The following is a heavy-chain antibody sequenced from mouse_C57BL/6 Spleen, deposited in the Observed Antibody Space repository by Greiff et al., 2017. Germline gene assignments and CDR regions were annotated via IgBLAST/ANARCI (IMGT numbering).Heavy chain of an antibody. V-gene: IGHV1-64*01. CDR2: IHPNSGST. D-gene: IGHD1-1*01. CDR1: GYTFTSYW. CDR3: AREGYYGSRSYYYAMDY. Sequence: QVQLQQPGAELVKPGASVKLSCKASGYTFTSYWMHWVKQRPGQGLEWIGMIHPNSGSTNYNEKFKSKATLTVDKSSSTAYMQLSSLTSEDSAVYYCAREGYYGSRSYYYAMDYWGQGTSVTVSS. J-gene: IGHJ4*01.